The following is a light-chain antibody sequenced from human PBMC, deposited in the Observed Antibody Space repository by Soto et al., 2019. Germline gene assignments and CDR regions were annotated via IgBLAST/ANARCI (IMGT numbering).Light chain of an antibody. CDR1: QSVSSN. V-gene: IGKV3-15*01. CDR3: QYYVTSPT. J-gene: IGKJ4*01. CDR2: GAS. Sequence: EIVMTQSPATLSVSPGERATLPCRASQSVSSNLAWYQQKPGQAPRLLIYGASTRATGIPARFSGSGSGTEFTLTISRLEPEDFAVYYCQYYVTSPTFGGGTKVDIK.